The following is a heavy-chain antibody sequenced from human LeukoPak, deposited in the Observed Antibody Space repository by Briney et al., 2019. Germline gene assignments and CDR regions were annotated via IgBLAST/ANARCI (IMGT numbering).Heavy chain of an antibody. CDR2: IKQDGSEK. CDR1: GFTFSSYW. D-gene: IGHD2-15*01. J-gene: IGHJ3*02. Sequence: GGSLRPSCAASGFTFSSYWMSWVRQAPGKGLEWVANIKQDGSEKYYVDSVKGRFTISRDNAKNSLYLQMNSLRAEDTAVYYCARVGGKGSYRAFDIWGQGKMVTVSS. CDR3: ARVGGKGSYRAFDI. V-gene: IGHV3-7*04.